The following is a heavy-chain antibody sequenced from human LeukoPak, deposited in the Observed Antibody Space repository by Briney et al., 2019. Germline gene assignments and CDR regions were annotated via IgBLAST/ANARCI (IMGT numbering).Heavy chain of an antibody. CDR3: ATDVNLITIGLHSVQH. CDR2: FDPEDGET. D-gene: IGHD3-10*01. J-gene: IGHJ1*01. CDR1: GYTFTSYG. Sequence: GASVKVSCKASGYTFTSYGISWVRQAPGQGLEWMGGFDPEDGETIYAQKFQGRVTMTEDTSTDTAYMELSSLRSEDTAVYYCATDVNLITIGLHSVQHWGQGTLVTVSS. V-gene: IGHV1-24*01.